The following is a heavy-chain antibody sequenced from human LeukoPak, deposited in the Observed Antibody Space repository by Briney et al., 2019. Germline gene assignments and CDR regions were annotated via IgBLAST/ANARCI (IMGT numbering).Heavy chain of an antibody. CDR2: ISYDGSNK. CDR3: ANLMVGAIGDGAFDI. J-gene: IGHJ3*02. CDR1: GFTFSSYG. V-gene: IGHV3-30*18. D-gene: IGHD1-26*01. Sequence: HPGRPLRLSCAASGFTFSSYGMHWVRQAPGKGLEWVAVISYDGSNKYYADSVKGRFTISRDNSKNTLYLQMNSLRAEDTAVYYCANLMVGAIGDGAFDIWGQGTMVTVSS.